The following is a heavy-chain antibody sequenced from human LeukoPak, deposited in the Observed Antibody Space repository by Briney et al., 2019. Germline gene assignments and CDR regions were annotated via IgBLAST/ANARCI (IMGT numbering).Heavy chain of an antibody. V-gene: IGHV3-74*01. Sequence: GGSLRLSCGTSGFSFTSYWMHWVRQVPGKGLVWVSRINNDGSSTIYADSVKGRFTISRDSSKNTLYLQMNSLRAEDTAVYYCAKEGGTMIVVEDYFDYWGQGTLVTVSS. CDR3: AKEGGTMIVVEDYFDY. CDR2: INNDGSST. D-gene: IGHD3-22*01. CDR1: GFSFTSYW. J-gene: IGHJ4*02.